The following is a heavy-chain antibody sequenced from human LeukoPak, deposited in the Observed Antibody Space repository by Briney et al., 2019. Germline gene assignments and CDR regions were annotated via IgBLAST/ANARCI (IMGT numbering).Heavy chain of an antibody. CDR2: INPNSGGT. J-gene: IGHJ5*02. Sequence: ASVKGSCKASGYTFTGYYMHWVRQAPGQGLEWMGWINPNSGGTNYAQKFQGRVSMTRDTSISTAYMELSRLRSDDTAVYYCARVGVREYYYCSGRADVWFDPWGQGTLVTVSS. V-gene: IGHV1-2*02. CDR3: ARVGVREYYYCSGRADVWFDP. CDR1: GYTFTGYY. D-gene: IGHD3-10*01.